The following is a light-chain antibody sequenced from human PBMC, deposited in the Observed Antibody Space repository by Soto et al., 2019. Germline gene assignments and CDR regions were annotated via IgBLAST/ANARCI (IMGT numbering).Light chain of an antibody. CDR2: GNT. Sequence: QSVLTQPPSMSGAPGQRATISCTGSSSNIGAGYDVHWYQLLPGTAPKLLIYGNTNRPSGVPDRFSGSKSGTSASLAITGLRAEDEADYYCQSHDSSLNSWVFGGGTQLTVL. CDR3: QSHDSSLNSWV. CDR1: SSNIGAGYD. V-gene: IGLV1-40*01. J-gene: IGLJ3*02.